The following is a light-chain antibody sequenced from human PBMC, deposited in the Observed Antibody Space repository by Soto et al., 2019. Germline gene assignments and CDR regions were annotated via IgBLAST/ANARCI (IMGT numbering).Light chain of an antibody. J-gene: IGLJ1*01. CDR2: EVS. CDR1: NSDVGIYDF. Sequence: QSALTQPASVSGTPGQSITISCTGSNSDVGIYDFVSWYQHHPGRAPKLIVSEVSYRPSGVSNRFSGSKSGNTASLTISGLQSEDDADYFCISYTSDDVRYVFGTGTKLTVL. CDR3: ISYTSDDVRYV. V-gene: IGLV2-14*01.